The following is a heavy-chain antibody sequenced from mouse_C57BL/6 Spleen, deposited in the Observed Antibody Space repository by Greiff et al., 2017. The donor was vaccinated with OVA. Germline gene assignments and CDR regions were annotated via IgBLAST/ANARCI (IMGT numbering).Heavy chain of an antibody. CDR3: ARDADYSNFVYAY. V-gene: IGHV7-1*01. CDR1: GFTFSDFY. D-gene: IGHD2-5*01. Sequence: EVQGVESGGGLVQSGRSLRLSCATSGFTFSDFYMEWVRQAPGKGLEWIAASRNKANDYTTEYSAYVKGQFIVSRDTSQSILYLQMYALRTEHTAIYYCARDADYSNFVYAYRGHGILVTVSA. J-gene: IGHJ3*01. CDR2: SRNKANDYTT.